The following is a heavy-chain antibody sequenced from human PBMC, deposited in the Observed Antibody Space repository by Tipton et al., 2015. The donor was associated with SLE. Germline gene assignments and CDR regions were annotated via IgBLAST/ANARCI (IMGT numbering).Heavy chain of an antibody. J-gene: IGHJ6*02. CDR3: ARGRHIVVVIPGGRDYGLDV. D-gene: IGHD2-21*01. Sequence: TLSLTCTDSGGSIGSYYWSWIRQPPGKGLEWIGYINYSGNTNYNPSLKSRVTISVDTSKTHISLRLTSVTAADTAVYYCARGRHIVVVIPGGRDYGLDVWGQGTTVTVSS. V-gene: IGHV4-59*01. CDR1: GGSIGSYY. CDR2: INYSGNT.